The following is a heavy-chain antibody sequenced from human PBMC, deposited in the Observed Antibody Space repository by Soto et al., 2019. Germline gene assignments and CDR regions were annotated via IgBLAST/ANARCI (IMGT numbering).Heavy chain of an antibody. D-gene: IGHD1-1*01. CDR1: GTSISGFY. CDR2: IYATGTT. J-gene: IGHJ5*02. Sequence: SETLSLTCTVSGTSISGFYWSWIRKSAGKGLEWIGRIYATGTTDYNPSLKSRVMMSVDTSKKQFSLKLRSVTAADTAVYYCVRDGTKTLRDWFDPRGQGTLVTVSS. V-gene: IGHV4-4*07. CDR3: VRDGTKTLRDWFDP.